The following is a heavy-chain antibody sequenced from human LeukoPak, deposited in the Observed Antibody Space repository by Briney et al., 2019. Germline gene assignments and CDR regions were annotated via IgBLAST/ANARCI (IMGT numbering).Heavy chain of an antibody. CDR3: ARGIQKSVVGANSHWYSDL. Sequence: KPSETLSLTCTVSGDSISSAHWLHWVRQPPGKGLEWIGQIFHTGSTNNNPSLKGRVTISLDESKNQFSLRLRSVTAADTAVYYCARGIQKSVVGANSHWYSDLWGRSALVTVSS. D-gene: IGHD1-26*01. V-gene: IGHV4-4*02. CDR1: GDSISSAHW. CDR2: IFHTGST. J-gene: IGHJ2*01.